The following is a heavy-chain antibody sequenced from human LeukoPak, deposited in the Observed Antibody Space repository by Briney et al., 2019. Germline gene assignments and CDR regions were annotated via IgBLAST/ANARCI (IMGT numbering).Heavy chain of an antibody. CDR1: GGTFSSYV. J-gene: IGHJ3*02. Sequence: GASVKVSCKASGGTFSSYVISWVRQAPGQGLEWMGIINPSGGSTSYAQKFQGRVTMTRDMSTSTVYMELSSLRSEDTAVYYCARDLRTGTTLNDAFDIWGQGTMVTVSS. CDR2: INPSGGST. CDR3: ARDLRTGTTLNDAFDI. V-gene: IGHV1-46*01. D-gene: IGHD1-1*01.